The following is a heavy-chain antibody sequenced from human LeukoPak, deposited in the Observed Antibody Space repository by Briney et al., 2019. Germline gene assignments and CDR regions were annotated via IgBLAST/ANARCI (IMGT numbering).Heavy chain of an antibody. CDR2: IYYSGST. CDR3: ARYSSSWYSEGYMDV. V-gene: IGHV4-59*01. Sequence: SETLSLTCTVSGGSISSYYWSWIRQPPGKGLEWIGYIYYSGSTNYNPSLKSRVTISVDTSKNQFSLKLSSVTAADTAVYYCARYSSSWYSEGYMDVWGKGTTVTVSS. D-gene: IGHD6-13*01. CDR1: GGSISSYY. J-gene: IGHJ6*03.